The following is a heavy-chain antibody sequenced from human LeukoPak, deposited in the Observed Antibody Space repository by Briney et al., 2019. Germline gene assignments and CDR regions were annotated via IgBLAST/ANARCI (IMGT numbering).Heavy chain of an antibody. CDR2: ISGSGGST. CDR1: GFTFSSYA. CDR3: AKDIVVVPAASSCWAYFDY. D-gene: IGHD2-2*01. V-gene: IGHV3-23*01. Sequence: GGSLRLSCAASGFTFSSYAMSWVRQAPAKGLEWFSAISGSGGSTYYADSVKGRFTISRDNSKNTLYLQMNSLRAEDTAVYYCAKDIVVVPAASSCWAYFDYWGQGPLVTVSS. J-gene: IGHJ4*02.